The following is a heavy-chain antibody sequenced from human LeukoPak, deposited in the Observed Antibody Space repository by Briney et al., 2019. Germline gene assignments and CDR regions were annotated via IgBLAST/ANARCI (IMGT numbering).Heavy chain of an antibody. CDR1: GYTFTSYD. V-gene: IGHV1-8*01. Sequence: ASVKVSCKASGYTFTSYDINWVRQATGQGLEWMGWMNPNSGNTGYAQKFQGRVTMTRNTSISTAYMELSSLRSEDTAVYYCARRSLRSETAMGDYWGQGTLVTVSS. D-gene: IGHD5-18*01. CDR3: ARRSLRSETAMGDY. CDR2: MNPNSGNT. J-gene: IGHJ4*02.